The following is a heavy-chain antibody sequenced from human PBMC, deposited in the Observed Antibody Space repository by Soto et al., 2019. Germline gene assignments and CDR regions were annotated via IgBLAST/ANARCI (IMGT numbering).Heavy chain of an antibody. V-gene: IGHV4-30-2*01. Sequence: SQTLSLTCVVTGASFSRDGYSCTLFRQPPGKGLEWIGYIYHSGSTYYNPSLKSRVTISVDRSKNQFSLKLSSVTATDTAVYYCARHGFGSLHGLVDVWGQGTTVT. CDR3: ARHGFGSLHGLVDV. CDR2: IYHSGST. J-gene: IGHJ6*02. D-gene: IGHD3-10*01. CDR1: GASFSRDGYS.